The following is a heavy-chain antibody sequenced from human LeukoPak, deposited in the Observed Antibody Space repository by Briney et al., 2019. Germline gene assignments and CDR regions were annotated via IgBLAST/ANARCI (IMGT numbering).Heavy chain of an antibody. CDR3: ATSTPDDAFDI. CDR2: IYYSGST. Sequence: APETLSLTCTVSGGSISSYYWSWIRQPPGKGLEWIGYIYYSGSTNYNPSLKSRVTISVDTSKNQFSLKLSSVTAADTAVYYCATSTPDDAFDIWGQGTMVTVSS. CDR1: GGSISSYY. J-gene: IGHJ3*02. D-gene: IGHD2-15*01. V-gene: IGHV4-59*01.